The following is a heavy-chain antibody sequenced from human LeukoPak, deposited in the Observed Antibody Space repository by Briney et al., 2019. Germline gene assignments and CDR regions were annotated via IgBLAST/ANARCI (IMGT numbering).Heavy chain of an antibody. CDR3: ARARRYRSSWYHDY. V-gene: IGHV3-11*06. D-gene: IGHD6-13*01. CDR1: GFTFSDYY. CDR2: ISSSSSYT. Sequence: GGSLRLSCAASGFTFSDYYMSWIRQAPGKGLEWVSYISSSSSYTNYADSVRGRFTISRDNAKNSLYLQMNSLRDEDTAVYYCARARRYRSSWYHDYWGQGSLVTVSS. J-gene: IGHJ4*02.